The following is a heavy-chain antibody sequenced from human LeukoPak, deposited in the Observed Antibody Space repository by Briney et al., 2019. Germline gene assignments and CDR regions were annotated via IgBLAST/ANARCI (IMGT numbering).Heavy chain of an antibody. V-gene: IGHV3-74*01. Sequence: GGSLRLSCTASGFTFSSYWMHWVRQAPGKRLVWVSRINSDGRSTSYADSVKGRFTISRDNAMNTLYLQMNSLRAEDTTVYYCARRIQGLAPYYFDYWGQGTLVTVSS. J-gene: IGHJ4*02. CDR3: ARRIQGLAPYYFDY. CDR2: INSDGRST. CDR1: GFTFSSYW. D-gene: IGHD6-19*01.